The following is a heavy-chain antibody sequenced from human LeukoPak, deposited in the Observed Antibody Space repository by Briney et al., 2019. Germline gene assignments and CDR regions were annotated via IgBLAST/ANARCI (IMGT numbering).Heavy chain of an antibody. Sequence: ASAKVSCKGSGYNFDRYGISWVRQAPGQGLEWMAWISAHNGNTHYAQKFQGRVAVTTDTSTSTAYMDLRSLTSDDTAVYYCARDQGRNWFDPWGQGTLVTVSS. CDR2: ISAHNGNT. CDR3: ARDQGRNWFDP. V-gene: IGHV1-18*01. J-gene: IGHJ5*02. CDR1: GYNFDRYG.